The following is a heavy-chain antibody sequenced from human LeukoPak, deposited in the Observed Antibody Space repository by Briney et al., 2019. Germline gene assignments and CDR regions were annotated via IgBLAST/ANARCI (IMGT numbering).Heavy chain of an antibody. CDR3: ARGRDYYDSSGYYGGYYFDY. CDR2: ISYDGSNK. D-gene: IGHD3-22*01. J-gene: IGHJ4*02. CDR1: GFTFSSYA. Sequence: PGGSLRLSCAASGFTFSSYAMHWVRQAPGKGLEWVAVISYDGSNKYYADSVKGRFTISRDNSKNTLYLQMNSLRAEDTAVYYCARGRDYYDSSGYYGGYYFDYWGQGTLVTVSS. V-gene: IGHV3-30*14.